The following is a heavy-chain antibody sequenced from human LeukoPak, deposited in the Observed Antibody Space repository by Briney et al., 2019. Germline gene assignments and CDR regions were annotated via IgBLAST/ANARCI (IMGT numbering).Heavy chain of an antibody. CDR2: IYHSGST. CDR1: GYSISSGYY. D-gene: IGHD3-22*01. Sequence: SETLSLTCTVSGYSISSGYYGGWIRQPPGKGLEWIGSIYHSGSTYYNPSLKSRVTISVDTSKSQFSLKLSSVTAADTAVYYCARAPLNYYDSPAHDAFDIWGQGTMVTVSS. CDR3: ARAPLNYYDSPAHDAFDI. J-gene: IGHJ3*02. V-gene: IGHV4-38-2*02.